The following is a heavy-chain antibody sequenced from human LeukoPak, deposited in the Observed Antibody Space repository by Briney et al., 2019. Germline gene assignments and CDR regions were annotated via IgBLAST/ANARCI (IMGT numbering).Heavy chain of an antibody. CDR2: INPSGGST. CDR1: GYTFTSYY. Sequence: ASVKVSCKASGYTFTSYYMHWVRQAPGQGLEWMGIINPSGGSTSYAQKFQGRVTMTRDTSTSTVYMELSSLRSEDTAVYYCARGAEPLIAVAGPDYWGQGTLVTVSS. V-gene: IGHV1-46*01. D-gene: IGHD6-19*01. CDR3: ARGAEPLIAVAGPDY. J-gene: IGHJ4*02.